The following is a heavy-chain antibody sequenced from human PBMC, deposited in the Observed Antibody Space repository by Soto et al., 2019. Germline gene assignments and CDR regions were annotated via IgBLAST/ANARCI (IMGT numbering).Heavy chain of an antibody. CDR3: ARVPPDYDFWSGSRGGDDY. CDR1: GYTFTSYG. Sequence: PSVKVSCKASGYTFTSYGISWVRQAPGQGLEWMGWISAYNGNTNYAQKLQGRVTMTTDTSTSTAYMELRSLRSDDTAVYYCARVPPDYDFWSGSRGGDDYWGQGTLVTVSS. D-gene: IGHD3-3*01. CDR2: ISAYNGNT. V-gene: IGHV1-18*01. J-gene: IGHJ4*02.